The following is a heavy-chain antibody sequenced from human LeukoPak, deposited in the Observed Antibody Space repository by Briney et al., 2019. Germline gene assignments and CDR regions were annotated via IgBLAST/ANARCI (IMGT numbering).Heavy chain of an antibody. CDR3: AREAVTRNYFDY. CDR1: GFTFTSYA. Sequence: GGSLRLSCAASGFTFTSYAMSWVRQAPGKGLEWVSAISGGGSGTYYADSVKGRFTISRDNSKNTLYLQMNSLRAEDTAVYYCAREAVTRNYFDYWGQGTLVTVSS. J-gene: IGHJ4*02. D-gene: IGHD4-17*01. V-gene: IGHV3-23*01. CDR2: ISGGGSGT.